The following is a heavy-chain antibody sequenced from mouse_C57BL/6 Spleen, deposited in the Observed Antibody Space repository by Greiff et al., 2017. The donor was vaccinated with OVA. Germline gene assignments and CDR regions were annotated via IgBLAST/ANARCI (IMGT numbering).Heavy chain of an antibody. J-gene: IGHJ2*01. V-gene: IGHV7-3*01. D-gene: IGHD2-1*01. CDR3: ARYIKGNNDY. Sequence: EVKLMESGGGLVQPGGSLSLSCAASGFTFTDYYMSWVRQPPGKALEWLGFIRNKANGYTTEYSASVKGRFTISRDNSQSILYLQMNALRAEDSATYYCARYIKGNNDYWGQGTTLTVSS. CDR2: IRNKANGYTT. CDR1: GFTFTDYY.